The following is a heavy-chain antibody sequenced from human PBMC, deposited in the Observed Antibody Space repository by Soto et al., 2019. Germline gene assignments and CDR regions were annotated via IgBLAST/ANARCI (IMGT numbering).Heavy chain of an antibody. V-gene: IGHV4-59*01. CDR3: ARVGGINWFDP. Sequence: SETLSLTCAVSGVSIDTYYWSWIRQPPGKGLEWIGYIYYTGSTNYNPSLKSRVTISVDASKNQFSLRLSSVTAADTAVYYCARVGGINWFDPWGQGTLVTVSS. CDR1: GVSIDTYY. CDR2: IYYTGST. D-gene: IGHD1-20*01. J-gene: IGHJ5*02.